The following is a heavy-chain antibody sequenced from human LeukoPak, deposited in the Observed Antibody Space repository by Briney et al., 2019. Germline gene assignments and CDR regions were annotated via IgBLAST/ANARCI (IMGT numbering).Heavy chain of an antibody. D-gene: IGHD3-3*01. J-gene: IGHJ4*02. V-gene: IGHV4-34*01. CDR3: ATRVLRFLEWNTRYYFDY. Sequence: PSETLSLTCAVYGGSFSGYYWSWIRQPPGKGLEWIGEINHSGSTNYNPSLKSRVTISVDTSKNQFSLKLSSVTAADTAVYYCATRVLRFLEWNTRYYFDYWGQGTLVTVSS. CDR1: GGSFSGYY. CDR2: INHSGST.